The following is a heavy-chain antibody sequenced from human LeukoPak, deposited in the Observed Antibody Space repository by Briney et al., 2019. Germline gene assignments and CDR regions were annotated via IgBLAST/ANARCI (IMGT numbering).Heavy chain of an antibody. Sequence: SVKVSCKASGGTFSSYAISWVRQAPGQGLEWMGGIIPIFGTANYAQKFQGRVTITADESTSTAYMELSSLRSEGTAVYYCARVDCSSTSCYDGLGHYYYYGMDVWGQGTTVTVSS. V-gene: IGHV1-69*01. CDR2: IIPIFGTA. J-gene: IGHJ6*02. CDR1: GGTFSSYA. CDR3: ARVDCSSTSCYDGLGHYYYYGMDV. D-gene: IGHD2-2*01.